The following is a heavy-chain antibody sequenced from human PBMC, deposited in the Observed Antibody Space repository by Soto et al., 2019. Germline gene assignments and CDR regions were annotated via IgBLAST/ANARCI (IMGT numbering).Heavy chain of an antibody. CDR1: GFTFSSYS. CDR2: ISSSSSYI. J-gene: IGHJ4*02. V-gene: IGHV3-21*01. D-gene: IGHD2-2*02. CDR3: AKEHERGPAAIVGGLGY. Sequence: EVQLVESGGGLVKPGGSLRLSCAASGFTFSSYSMNWVRQAPGKGLEWVSSISSSSSYIYYADSVKGRFTISRDNSKNTLYLQMNSLRAEDTAVYYCAKEHERGPAAIVGGLGYWGQGTLVTVSS.